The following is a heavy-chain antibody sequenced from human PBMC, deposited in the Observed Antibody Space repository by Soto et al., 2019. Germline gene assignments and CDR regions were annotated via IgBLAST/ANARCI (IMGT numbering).Heavy chain of an antibody. V-gene: IGHV3-21*01. Sequence: RLSCAASGFTLSGYSMNWVRQAPGKGLECVSSISTSSSYIHYADSVKGRFTISRDNAENSLYLQMNSLRAEDTAIYYCARENLFHPDYGGNPFSYYCGQGTLVTGSS. CDR1: GFTLSGYS. J-gene: IGHJ4*02. CDR3: ARENLFHPDYGGNPFSYY. D-gene: IGHD4-17*01. CDR2: ISTSSSYI.